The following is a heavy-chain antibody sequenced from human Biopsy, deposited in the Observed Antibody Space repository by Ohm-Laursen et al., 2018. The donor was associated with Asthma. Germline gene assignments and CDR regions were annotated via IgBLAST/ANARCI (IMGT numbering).Heavy chain of an antibody. CDR2: IYYSGST. CDR3: ARTTYGHDGFDP. CDR1: GGSINIGDYY. Sequence: PSDTLSLTCTVSGGSINIGDYYWSWIRQHPVKGLEWIGHIYYSGSTHYNPSLKSRVSISLDTSKNQFSLSLTSVTAADTAVYYCARTTYGHDGFDPWGQGTLVTVSS. V-gene: IGHV4-31*03. D-gene: IGHD4-17*01. J-gene: IGHJ5*02.